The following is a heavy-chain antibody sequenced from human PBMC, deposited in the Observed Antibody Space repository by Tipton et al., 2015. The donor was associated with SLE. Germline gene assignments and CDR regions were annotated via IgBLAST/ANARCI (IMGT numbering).Heavy chain of an antibody. CDR1: GFTFSSYA. V-gene: IGHV3-30-3*01. CDR2: ISYDGSNK. J-gene: IGHJ4*02. CDR3: AREGEIAAADRPFDY. Sequence: SLRLSCAASGFTFSSYAMHWVRQAPGKGLEWVAVISYDGSNKYYADSVKGRFTISRDNSKNTLYLQMNSLRAEDTAVYYCAREGEIAAADRPFDYWGQGTLVTVSS. D-gene: IGHD6-13*01.